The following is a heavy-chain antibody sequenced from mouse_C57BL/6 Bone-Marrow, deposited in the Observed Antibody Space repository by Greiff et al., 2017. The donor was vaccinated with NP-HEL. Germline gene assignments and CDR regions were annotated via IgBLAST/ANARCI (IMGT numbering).Heavy chain of an antibody. CDR3: ARVCGYVEGGFDY. CDR1: GYAFSSSW. J-gene: IGHJ2*01. V-gene: IGHV1-82*01. CDR2: IYPGDGDT. Sequence: VKLQESGPELVKPGASVKISCKASGYAFSSSWMNWVKQRPGKGLEWIGRIYPGDGDTNYNGKFKGKATLTADKSSSTAYMQLSSLTSEDSAVYFCARVCGYVEGGFDYWGQGTTLTVSS.